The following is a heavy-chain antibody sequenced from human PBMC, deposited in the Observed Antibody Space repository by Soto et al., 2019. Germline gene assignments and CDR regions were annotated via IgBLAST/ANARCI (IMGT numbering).Heavy chain of an antibody. CDR3: ALSKLYIDSGPYAMDV. Sequence: ASVKVSCKASGYTFTSYYMHWVRQAPGQGLEWMGIINPSGGSTSYAQKFQGRVTMTRDTSTSTVYMELSSLRSEDTAVYYCALSKLYIDSGPYAMDVWGEGTTVNVSS. D-gene: IGHD1-26*01. CDR1: GYTFTSYY. J-gene: IGHJ6*01. CDR2: INPSGGST. V-gene: IGHV1-46*01.